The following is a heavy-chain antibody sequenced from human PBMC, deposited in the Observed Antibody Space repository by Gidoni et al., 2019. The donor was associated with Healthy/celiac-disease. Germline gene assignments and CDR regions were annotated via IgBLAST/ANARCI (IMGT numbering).Heavy chain of an antibody. CDR3: ARWATCSVAGIRGDWFDP. CDR1: GGSISSSY. Sequence: QVQLQESGPGLVKPSETLSLTCTVSGGSISSSYLSWIRQPPGKGLEWIGYIDYSGSTNYNPSHKSRVTISVDTSKNQFSLKLSSVTAADTAVYYWARWATCSVAGIRGDWFDPWGQGTLVTVSS. V-gene: IGHV4-59*08. J-gene: IGHJ5*02. D-gene: IGHD6-19*01. CDR2: IDYSGST.